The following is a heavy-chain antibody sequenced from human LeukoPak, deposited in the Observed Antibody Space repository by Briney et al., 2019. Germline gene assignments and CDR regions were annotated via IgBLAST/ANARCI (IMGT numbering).Heavy chain of an antibody. CDR2: IYYSGST. CDR1: GGSISSYY. D-gene: IGHD5-12*01. J-gene: IGHJ4*02. Sequence: PSETLPLTCTVSGGSISSYYWSWIRQPPGRGLEYIGFIYYSGSTKYNPSLKSRVTISVDTSKNQFYPKLNSVTAADTAVYYCARRSESGYSFDNWGQGTLVTVSS. CDR3: ARRSESGYSFDN. V-gene: IGHV4-59*01.